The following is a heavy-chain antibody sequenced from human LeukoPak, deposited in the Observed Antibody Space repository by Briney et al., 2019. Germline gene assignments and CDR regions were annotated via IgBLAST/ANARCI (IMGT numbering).Heavy chain of an antibody. J-gene: IGHJ4*02. D-gene: IGHD6-13*01. Sequence: GGSLRLSCAASGFTFSSYAMSWVRQAPGKGLEWVSAISGSGGSTYYADSVKGRFTISRDNSKNTLYLQVNSLRAEDTAVFYCARGGISSAAGLDYWGQGTLVTVSS. CDR2: ISGSGGST. V-gene: IGHV3-23*01. CDR3: ARGGISSAAGLDY. CDR1: GFTFSSYA.